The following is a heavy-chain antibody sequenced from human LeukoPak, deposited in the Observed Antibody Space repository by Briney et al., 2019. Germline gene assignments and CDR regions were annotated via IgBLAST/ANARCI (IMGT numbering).Heavy chain of an antibody. CDR2: LSSSSSAF. CDR3: ARDSSLGRDWYSYMDI. V-gene: IGHV3-48*04. CDR1: GFTFSTSA. D-gene: IGHD5-24*01. Sequence: GGSLRLSCVASGFTFSTSAMNWVRQAPGKGLEWVSYLSSSSSAFNYADSVRGRFTVSRDNAKNSLFLQMNSLRAEDTAVYFCARDSSLGRDWYSYMDIWGKGTTVTVSS. J-gene: IGHJ6*03.